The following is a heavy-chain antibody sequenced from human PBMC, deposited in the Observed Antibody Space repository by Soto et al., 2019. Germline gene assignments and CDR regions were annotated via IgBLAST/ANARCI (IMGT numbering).Heavy chain of an antibody. V-gene: IGHV3-64D*06. Sequence: QTGGSLRLSCSVSGFTFSNYAMHWVRQAPGKGLEYVSGITSEGDRTWHADSVKDRFTISRDNSKNTLFLQMSSLRVEDTAIYFCVKGNQLLRYYFEFWGPGTMVTVSA. D-gene: IGHD2-15*01. CDR1: GFTFSNYA. CDR3: VKGNQLLRYYFEF. CDR2: ITSEGDRT. J-gene: IGHJ4*01.